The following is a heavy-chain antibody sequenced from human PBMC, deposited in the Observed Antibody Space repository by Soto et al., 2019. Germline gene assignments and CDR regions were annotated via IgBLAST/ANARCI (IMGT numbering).Heavy chain of an antibody. CDR1: GFTFNRFA. V-gene: IGHV3-23*01. CDR2: IGASGDNT. Sequence: EVQLLESGGGLVQPGGSLRLSCAASGFTFNRFAMTWVRQAPGKGLEWVSTIGASGDNTFYADSVKGRFTISRDNSGDTLFLQMNRLRAEDTAFYYCAKLGYCSGGTCYLDYYNGLDVWGQGTTVTVSS. CDR3: AKLGYCSGGTCYLDYYNGLDV. J-gene: IGHJ6*02. D-gene: IGHD2-15*01.